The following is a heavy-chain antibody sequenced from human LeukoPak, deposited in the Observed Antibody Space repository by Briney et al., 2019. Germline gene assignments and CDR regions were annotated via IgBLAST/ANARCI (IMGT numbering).Heavy chain of an antibody. CDR3: ARDPGYGDYDY. D-gene: IGHD4-17*01. Sequence: PGGSLRLSCAASGFTFSSYGKHWVRQAPGKGLEGVANIKQDGSGKYYVDSVKGRFTISRDNAKNSLYLQMNSLRAEDKAVYYCARDPGYGDYDYWGQGTLVTVSS. J-gene: IGHJ4*02. CDR1: GFTFSSYG. V-gene: IGHV3-7*01. CDR2: IKQDGSGK.